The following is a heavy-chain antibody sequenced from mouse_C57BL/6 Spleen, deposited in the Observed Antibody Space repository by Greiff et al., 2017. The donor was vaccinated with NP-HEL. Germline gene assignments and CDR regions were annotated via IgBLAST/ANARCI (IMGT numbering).Heavy chain of an antibody. CDR3: ARVNRYYYGSSDY. CDR2: INPNNGRT. J-gene: IGHJ2*01. D-gene: IGHD1-1*01. V-gene: IGHV1-26*01. Sequence: EVQLQQSGPELVKPGASVKISCKASGYTFTDYYMNWVKQSHGKSLEWIGDINPNNGRTSYNQKFKGKATLTVDKSSSTAYMELRSLTSADSAVYDCARVNRYYYGSSDYWGQGTTLTVSS. CDR1: GYTFTDYY.